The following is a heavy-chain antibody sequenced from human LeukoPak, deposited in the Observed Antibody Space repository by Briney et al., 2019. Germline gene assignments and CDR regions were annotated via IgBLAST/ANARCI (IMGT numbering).Heavy chain of an antibody. D-gene: IGHD4-17*01. V-gene: IGHV3-7*01. J-gene: IGHJ4*02. CDR1: GFTFSSYW. CDR2: IKQDGSEK. Sequence: PGGSLRLSCTASGFTFSSYWMSGVRQAPGKGLEWVANIKQDGSEKYYVDSVKGRFTISRDNAKISLYLQMNSLRAEDTAVYYCARHYGDYAHFDYWGQGTLVTVSS. CDR3: ARHYGDYAHFDY.